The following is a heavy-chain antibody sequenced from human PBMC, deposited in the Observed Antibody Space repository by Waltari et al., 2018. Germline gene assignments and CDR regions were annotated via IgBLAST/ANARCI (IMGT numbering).Heavy chain of an antibody. CDR2: INYSGTP. CDR3: ARFTQVAGSSLLDY. Sequence: QLQLQESGPGLVKPSETLSLTCTVSGGSSTSSLDYCGWIRQPPGKRFEWIGIINYSGTPYYNPSLRGQVTVSLDMSKNQFSLKLTSVTAADTAVYYCARFTQVAGSSLLDYWGQGTLVTVSS. V-gene: IGHV4-39*01. D-gene: IGHD6-19*01. CDR1: GGSSTSSLDY. J-gene: IGHJ4*02.